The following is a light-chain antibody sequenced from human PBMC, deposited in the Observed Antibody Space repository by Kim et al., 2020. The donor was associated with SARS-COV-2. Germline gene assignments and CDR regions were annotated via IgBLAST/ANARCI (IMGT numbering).Light chain of an antibody. CDR1: QMIDTW. CDR2: LAS. V-gene: IGKV1-5*03. Sequence: ASIGDRVTITCRASQMIDTWLAWYQQKPGKAPKLLIYLASTLENGVPPRFSGSGSGAEFTLTINNLQPDDFATYYCQHYSRFPYTFGQGTKLEI. CDR3: QHYSRFPYT. J-gene: IGKJ2*01.